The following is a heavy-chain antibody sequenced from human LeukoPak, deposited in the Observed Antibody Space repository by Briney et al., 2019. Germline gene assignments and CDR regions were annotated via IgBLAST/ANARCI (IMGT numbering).Heavy chain of an antibody. CDR1: GYTLTELS. V-gene: IGHV1-24*01. Sequence: ASVKVSCKVSGYTLTELSMHWVRQAPGKGLEWMGGFDPEDGETIYAQKFQGRVTMTEDTSTDTAYMELSSLRSEDTAVYYCATVTLDGGGFYYLDYWGQGTLVTVSS. CDR3: ATVTLDGGGFYYLDY. D-gene: IGHD3/OR15-3a*01. CDR2: FDPEDGET. J-gene: IGHJ4*02.